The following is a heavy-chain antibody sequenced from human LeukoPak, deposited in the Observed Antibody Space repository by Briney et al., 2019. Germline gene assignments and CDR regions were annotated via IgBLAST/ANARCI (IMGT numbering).Heavy chain of an antibody. CDR1: GDSISTYY. D-gene: IGHD5-12*01. V-gene: IGHV4-59*01. CDR2: MYYSGST. CDR3: ARGVAGYGPYDY. Sequence: SETLSLTCTVSGDSISTYYWSWIRQPPGKGLEWIGYMYYSGSTNYNPSLKSRVTISLDTPKNQFSLRLNSVTAADTAVYYCARGVAGYGPYDYWGQGTLVPVSS. J-gene: IGHJ4*02.